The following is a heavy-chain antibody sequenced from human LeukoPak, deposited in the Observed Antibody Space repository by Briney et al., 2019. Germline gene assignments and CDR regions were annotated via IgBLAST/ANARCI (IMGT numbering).Heavy chain of an antibody. CDR1: GGSFSGYY. V-gene: IGHV4-34*01. D-gene: IGHD2-2*01. CDR2: INHSGGT. CDR3: ASRAISVASQNLDS. Sequence: SETLSLTCAVYGGSFSGYYWSWIRQPPGKGLEWIGEINHSGGTNYNPSLQRRVTISVDTSKNQFSLKVTSMTAADTALYYCASRAISVASQNLDSWGQGTRVTVSP. J-gene: IGHJ4*02.